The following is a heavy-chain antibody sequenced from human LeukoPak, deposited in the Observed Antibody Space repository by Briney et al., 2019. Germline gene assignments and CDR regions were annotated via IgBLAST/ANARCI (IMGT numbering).Heavy chain of an antibody. Sequence: SETLSLTCTVSGGSISSSSYYWGWIRQPPGKGLEWIGSIYYSGSTYYNPSLKSRVTISVDTSKNRFSLKLSSVTAADTAVYYCARDYGPITMVRGAYFDYWGQGTLVTVSS. CDR2: IYYSGST. CDR3: ARDYGPITMVRGAYFDY. J-gene: IGHJ4*02. V-gene: IGHV4-39*07. D-gene: IGHD3-10*01. CDR1: GGSISSSSYY.